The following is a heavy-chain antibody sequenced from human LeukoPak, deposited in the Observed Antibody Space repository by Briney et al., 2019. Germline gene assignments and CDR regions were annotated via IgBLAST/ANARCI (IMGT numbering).Heavy chain of an antibody. J-gene: IGHJ6*04. CDR2: INHSGST. Sequence: QTLCLSHAVYDVCFTVYYPGWIPAPPRKGLEWIGEINHSGSTNYNPSLKSRVTISVDTSKNQFSLKLSSVTAADTAVYYCARGHYYYYGMDVWGKGTTVTVSS. CDR1: DVCFTVYY. CDR3: ARGHYYYYGMDV. V-gene: IGHV4-34*01.